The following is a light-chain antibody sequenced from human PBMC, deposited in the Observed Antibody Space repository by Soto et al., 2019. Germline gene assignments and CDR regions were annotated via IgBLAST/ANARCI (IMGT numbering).Light chain of an antibody. CDR3: QQYGSSAWT. J-gene: IGKJ1*01. Sequence: EIVLTQSPGTRSLSPGERATLSCRASQSVSSSHLAWYQQKPGQAPRLLIYDASSRATGIPERFSGSGSGTDFTLTISRLEPEDFAVYYCQQYGSSAWTFGQGTKVDIK. CDR1: QSVSSSH. CDR2: DAS. V-gene: IGKV3-20*01.